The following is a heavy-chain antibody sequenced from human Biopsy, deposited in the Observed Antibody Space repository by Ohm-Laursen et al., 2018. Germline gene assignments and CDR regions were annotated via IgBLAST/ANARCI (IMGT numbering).Heavy chain of an antibody. Sequence: SLRLSCTAPGFSVNDNYMSWVRQAPGRGLEWVSYISGGGTIYYGDSMKGRVTISRDNAKNSLYLQMHSLRAEDTAVYYCARGTRWSPYSMDVWGQGTTVTVSS. CDR1: GFSVNDNY. J-gene: IGHJ6*02. CDR2: ISGGGTI. V-gene: IGHV3-11*01. CDR3: ARGTRWSPYSMDV. D-gene: IGHD4-23*01.